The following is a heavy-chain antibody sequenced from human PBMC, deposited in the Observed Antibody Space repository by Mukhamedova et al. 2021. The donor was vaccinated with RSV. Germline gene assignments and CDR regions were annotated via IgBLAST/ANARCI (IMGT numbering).Heavy chain of an antibody. Sequence: SYYWGWIRQPPGKGLEWIGSIYYSGSTYYNPSLKSRVTISVDTSKNQFSLKLSSVTAADTAVYYCARSSGPTLNWFDPWGQGTLV. V-gene: IGHV4-39*01. CDR3: ARSSGPTLNWFDP. D-gene: IGHD6-19*01. J-gene: IGHJ5*02. CDR1: SYY. CDR2: IYYSGST.